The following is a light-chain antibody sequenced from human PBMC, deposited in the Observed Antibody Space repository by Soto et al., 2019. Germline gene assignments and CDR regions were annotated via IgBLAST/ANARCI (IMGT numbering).Light chain of an antibody. CDR2: AAF. J-gene: IGKJ1*01. Sequence: DIQMTQSPSSLSASVGDRVTITCRASQSISRYLNWYQQKPGKAPKLLIYAAFILESGVPSRFSGSGSGTDFTLTISSLQPEDFSTYYCQQSSNTSWTFGQGTKVEIK. V-gene: IGKV1-39*01. CDR1: QSISRY. CDR3: QQSSNTSWT.